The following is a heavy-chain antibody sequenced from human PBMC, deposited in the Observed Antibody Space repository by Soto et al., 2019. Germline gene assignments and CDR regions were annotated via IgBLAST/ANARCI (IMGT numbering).Heavy chain of an antibody. Sequence: TMALPWLFAGLSVSRATYYCRSIRQAPGKGLEWIAYIYHSGSANNNPSLKSRVTISVDTAKNQFSLKLSSVTTADTAVYYCARGGGDTATFDFWGQGNRVNVS. D-gene: IGHD5-18*01. J-gene: IGHJ4*02. CDR2: IYHSGSA. V-gene: IGHV4-61*01. CDR1: GLSVSRATYY. CDR3: ARGGGDTATFDF.